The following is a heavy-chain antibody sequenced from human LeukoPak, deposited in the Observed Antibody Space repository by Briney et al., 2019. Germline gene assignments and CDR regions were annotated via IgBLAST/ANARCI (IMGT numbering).Heavy chain of an antibody. J-gene: IGHJ4*02. D-gene: IGHD3-16*02. Sequence: SETLSLTCAVYGGSFSGYYWSWIRQPPGKGLEWIGEINHSGSTNYNPSLKSRVTISVDTSKNQFSLKLSSVTAADTAVYYCARDPRIMITFGGVIVKGEPPTGFDYWGQGTLVTVSS. CDR3: ARDPRIMITFGGVIVKGEPPTGFDY. V-gene: IGHV4-34*01. CDR1: GGSFSGYY. CDR2: INHSGST.